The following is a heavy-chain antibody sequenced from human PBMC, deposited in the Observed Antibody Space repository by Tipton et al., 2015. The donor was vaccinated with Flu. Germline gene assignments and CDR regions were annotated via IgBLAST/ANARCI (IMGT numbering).Heavy chain of an antibody. Sequence: TLSLTCTVSGGPITSKPDYWTRIRQSAGKGLEWIGLFSSVGGTKYNPSLESRVTISVDTSKSQFSLKLISVNASDTAVYYCARGLSVPQWGRNYLESWGQGMLVTVSS. D-gene: IGHD7-27*01. J-gene: IGHJ4*02. CDR3: ARGLSVPQWGRNYLES. CDR2: FSSVGGT. CDR1: GGPITSKPDY. V-gene: IGHV4-61*02.